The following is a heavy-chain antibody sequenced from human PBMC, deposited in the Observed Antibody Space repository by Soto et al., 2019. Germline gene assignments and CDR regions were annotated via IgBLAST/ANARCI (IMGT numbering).Heavy chain of an antibody. J-gene: IGHJ4*02. CDR1: GGTFSSYA. Sequence: QVQLVQSGAEVKKPGSSVKVSCKASGGTFSSYAISWVQQAPGQGLEWMGGIIPIFGTANYAQKFQGRVTITADESTSTAYMELSSLRSEDTAVYYCASGAYCTNCVCYKEFDYWGQGTLVTVSS. CDR3: ASGAYCTNCVCYKEFDY. CDR2: IIPIFGTA. V-gene: IGHV1-69*01. D-gene: IGHD2-8*01.